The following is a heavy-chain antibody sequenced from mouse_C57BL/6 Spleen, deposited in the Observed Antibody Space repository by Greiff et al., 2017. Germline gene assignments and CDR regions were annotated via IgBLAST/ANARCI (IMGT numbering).Heavy chain of an antibody. CDR3: ARDWGYGSSYGGFAY. CDR1: GFTFSSYA. J-gene: IGHJ3*01. CDR2: ISDGGSYT. Sequence: EVQLVESGGGLVKPGGSLKLSCAASGFTFSSYAMSWVRQTPEKRLEWVATISDGGSYTYYPDNVKGRFTISSDNANNNLYLQMSHLKSEDTAMYYCARDWGYGSSYGGFAYWGQGTLVTVSA. V-gene: IGHV5-4*01. D-gene: IGHD1-1*01.